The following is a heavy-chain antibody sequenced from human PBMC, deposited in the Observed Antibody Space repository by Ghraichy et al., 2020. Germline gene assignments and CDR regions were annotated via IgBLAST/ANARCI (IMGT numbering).Heavy chain of an antibody. J-gene: IGHJ4*02. D-gene: IGHD3-16*01. CDR1: GFTVSSNY. Sequence: LSLTCAASGFTVSSNYMNSVRQAPGKGLEWVSVIYAGGNSLYADSVKGRFTISRDISKNTLSLQMNSLRAEDTAVYFCARAPRMMIPYFDYWGQGTQVTVSS. CDR2: IYAGGNS. CDR3: ARAPRMMIPYFDY. V-gene: IGHV3-53*01.